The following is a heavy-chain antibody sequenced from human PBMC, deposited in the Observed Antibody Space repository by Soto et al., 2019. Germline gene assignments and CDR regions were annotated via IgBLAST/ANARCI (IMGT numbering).Heavy chain of an antibody. V-gene: IGHV4-39*01. CDR1: GGSISSSSYY. J-gene: IGHJ5*02. CDR3: ARQALWFGELLGNWFDP. Sequence: SETLSLTCTVSGGSISSSSYYWGWIRQPPGKGLEWIGSIYYSGSTYYNPSLKSRVTISVDTSKNQFSLKLSSVTAADTAVYYCARQALWFGELLGNWFDPWGQGTLVTVSS. CDR2: IYYSGST. D-gene: IGHD3-10*01.